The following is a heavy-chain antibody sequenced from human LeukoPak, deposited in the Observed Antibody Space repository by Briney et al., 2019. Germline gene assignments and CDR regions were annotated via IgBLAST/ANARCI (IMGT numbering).Heavy chain of an antibody. D-gene: IGHD4-17*01. CDR1: GYTFTGYY. J-gene: IGHJ5*02. CDR2: INPNSGGT. V-gene: IGHV1-2*02. CDR3: ARGGSTVTTENWFDP. Sequence: ASVKVSCKASGYTFTGYYMHWARQAPGQGLEWMGWINPNSGGTNYAQKFQGRVTMTRDTSISTAYMELSRLRSDDTAVYYCARGGSTVTTENWFDPWGQGTLVTVSS.